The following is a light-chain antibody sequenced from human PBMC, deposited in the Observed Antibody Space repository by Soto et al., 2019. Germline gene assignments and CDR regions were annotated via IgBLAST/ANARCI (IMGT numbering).Light chain of an antibody. V-gene: IGLV2-23*02. Sequence: QSALTQPASVSGSPGQSITVTCTETSSDIGSYNLVSWYQHHPGKAPKLMIYAVSKRPSGVSSRFSGSKSGNTASLTISGLQAEDEADYFCCSYAGSSTLLFGGGTKLTVL. J-gene: IGLJ3*02. CDR2: AVS. CDR1: SSDIGSYNL. CDR3: CSYAGSSTLL.